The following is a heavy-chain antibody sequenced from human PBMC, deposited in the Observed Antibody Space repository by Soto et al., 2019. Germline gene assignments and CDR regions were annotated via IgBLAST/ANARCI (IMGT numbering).Heavy chain of an antibody. CDR2: IYPGDSDT. Sequence: GESLKISCKVSGYSFTSYWIGWVRQMPGKGLEWMGIIYPGDSDTRYSPSFQGQVTISADKSISTAYLQWSSLKASDTAMYYCAIRHSNSYYYYGMDVWGQGTTVTVSS. CDR3: AIRHSNSYYYYGMDV. V-gene: IGHV5-51*01. CDR1: GYSFTSYW. J-gene: IGHJ6*02. D-gene: IGHD5-18*01.